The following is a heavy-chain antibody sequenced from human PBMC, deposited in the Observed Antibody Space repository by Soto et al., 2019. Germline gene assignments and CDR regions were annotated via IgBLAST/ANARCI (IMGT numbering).Heavy chain of an antibody. D-gene: IGHD2-15*01. J-gene: IGHJ4*02. CDR1: GYTLTELS. V-gene: IGHV1-24*01. Sequence: ASVKVSCKVSGYTLTELSMHWVRQAPGKGLEWMGGFDPEDGETIYAQKFQGRVTMTEDTSTETAYMELSSLRSEDTAVYYCATVHRNVVVVAATLVGSGYFDYWGQGTLVTVSS. CDR3: ATVHRNVVVVAATLVGSGYFDY. CDR2: FDPEDGET.